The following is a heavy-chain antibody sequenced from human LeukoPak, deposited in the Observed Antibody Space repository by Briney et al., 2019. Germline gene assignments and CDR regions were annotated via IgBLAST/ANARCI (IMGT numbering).Heavy chain of an antibody. D-gene: IGHD6-19*01. Sequence: SETLSLTCTVSGGSISSYYWSWIRQPPGKGLEWIGYICYSGSTNYNPSLKSRVIISVDMSKNQFSLKLSSVTAADTAVYYCARMISSGSMAIVYWGQGTLVTVSS. CDR3: ARMISSGSMAIVY. J-gene: IGHJ4*02. V-gene: IGHV4-59*01. CDR1: GGSISSYY. CDR2: ICYSGST.